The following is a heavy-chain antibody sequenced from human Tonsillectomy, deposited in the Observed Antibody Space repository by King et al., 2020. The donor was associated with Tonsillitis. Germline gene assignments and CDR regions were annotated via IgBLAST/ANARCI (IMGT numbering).Heavy chain of an antibody. CDR1: GFTVSSNY. V-gene: IGHV3-53*01. J-gene: IGHJ3*02. D-gene: IGHD4-23*01. CDR3: SRVLGTVESREAPDAFDI. Sequence: QLVQSGGGLIQPGGSLRLSCAASGFTVSSNYMSWVRQAPGKGLEWVSVIYSGGSTYYADSVKGRFTISRDNSKNTLYLQMNSLRAEDTAVYYCSRVLGTVESREAPDAFDIWGQGTMVTVSS. CDR2: IYSGGST.